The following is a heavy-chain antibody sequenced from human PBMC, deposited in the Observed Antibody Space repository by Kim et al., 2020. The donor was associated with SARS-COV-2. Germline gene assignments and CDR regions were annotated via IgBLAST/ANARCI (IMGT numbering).Heavy chain of an antibody. CDR2: GGDP. J-gene: IGHJ4*02. CDR3: GSHGAFSY. D-gene: IGHD3-16*01. V-gene: IGHV3-23*01. Sequence: GGDPYYAESVKCRFTISRDDSQNVLFLQMDSLGADDTALYYCGSHGAFSYWGQGTLVTVSS.